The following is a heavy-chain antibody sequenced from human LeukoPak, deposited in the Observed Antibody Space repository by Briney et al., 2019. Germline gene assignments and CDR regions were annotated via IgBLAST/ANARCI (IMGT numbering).Heavy chain of an antibody. CDR1: GGTFSSYA. CDR3: ARDRPSIRLGELSSDAFDI. Sequence: SVNVSCKASGGTFSSYAISWVRQAPGQGLEWMGGIIPIFGTANYAQKFQGRVTITADESTSTAYMELSSLRSEDTAVYYCARDRPSIRLGELSSDAFDIWGQGTMVTVSS. D-gene: IGHD3-16*02. J-gene: IGHJ3*02. V-gene: IGHV1-69*13. CDR2: IIPIFGTA.